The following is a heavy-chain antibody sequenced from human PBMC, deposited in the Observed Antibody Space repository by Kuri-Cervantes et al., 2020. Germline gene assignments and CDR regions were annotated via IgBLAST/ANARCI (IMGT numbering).Heavy chain of an antibody. CDR3: TRGIGGATVTGDY. D-gene: IGHD1-26*01. J-gene: IGHJ4*02. V-gene: IGHV3-49*04. CDR2: IRSKAYGGAT. CDR1: GFTFDDYS. Sequence: GGSLRLSCTASGFTFDDYSLNWVRQAPGKGLEWVGFIRSKAYGGATEYAASVRGRSSISRDGSKSIAYLQMNSLKIEDTGIYYCTRGIGGATVTGDYWGQGTLVTDSS.